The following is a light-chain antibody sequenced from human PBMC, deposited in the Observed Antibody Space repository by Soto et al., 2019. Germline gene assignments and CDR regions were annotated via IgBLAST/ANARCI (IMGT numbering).Light chain of an antibody. CDR3: LQGTHWPWT. CDR1: QSLVDSDGNTY. CDR2: KVS. Sequence: DVVVTQSPLALPVTLGQPASISCRSTQSLVDSDGNTYLTWLQQRPGHSPRRLIYKVSNRDSGVQDRFSGSGSGNDFTLKISGVEAKDVGVYYCLQGTHWPWTLGQGTQVEIK. J-gene: IGKJ1*01. V-gene: IGKV2-30*01.